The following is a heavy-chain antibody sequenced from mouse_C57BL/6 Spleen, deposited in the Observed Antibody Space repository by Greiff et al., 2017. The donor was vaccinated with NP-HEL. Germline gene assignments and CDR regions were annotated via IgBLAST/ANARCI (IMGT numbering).Heavy chain of an antibody. V-gene: IGHV1-15*01. CDR2: IDPETGGT. J-gene: IGHJ3*01. Sequence: QVQLQQSGAELVRPGASVTLSCKASGYTFTDYEMHWVKQTPVHGLEWIGAIDPETGGTAYNQKFKGKAILTADKSSSTAYMELRSLTSEDSAVYYCTSTTFAWFAYWGQGTLVTVSA. CDR1: GYTFTDYE. CDR3: TSTTFAWFAY. D-gene: IGHD6-1*01.